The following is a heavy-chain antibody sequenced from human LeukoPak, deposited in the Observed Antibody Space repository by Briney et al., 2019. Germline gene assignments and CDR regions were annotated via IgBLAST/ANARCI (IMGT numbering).Heavy chain of an antibody. CDR1: EFTFSRYW. D-gene: IGHD4-23*01. CDR3: AREGARAVDGFDY. Sequence: GGSLRLSCVDSEFTFSRYWMHWVRQAPGEGLVWVSRINIDGSTTNYADSVKGRFTISRDNAKNTLYLQMNSLRAEDTAVYYCAREGARAVDGFDYWGQGTLVTVSS. J-gene: IGHJ4*02. V-gene: IGHV3-74*01. CDR2: INIDGSTT.